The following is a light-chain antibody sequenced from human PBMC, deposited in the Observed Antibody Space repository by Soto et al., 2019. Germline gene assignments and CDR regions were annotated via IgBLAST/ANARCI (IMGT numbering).Light chain of an antibody. CDR2: DVS. Sequence: QSALTQPASVSGSPGQSITISCTGTSSDVGGYNYVSWYQQHPGKVPKLIIYDVSNRPSGVSTRFSGSKSGNTASLTISGLQPEDEADYYCNSYTSSTTLVFGGGTKLTVL. V-gene: IGLV2-14*03. J-gene: IGLJ2*01. CDR3: NSYTSSTTLV. CDR1: SSDVGGYNY.